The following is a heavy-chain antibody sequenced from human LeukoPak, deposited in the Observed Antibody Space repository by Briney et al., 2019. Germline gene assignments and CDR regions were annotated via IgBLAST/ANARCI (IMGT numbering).Heavy chain of an antibody. CDR2: SSAYNGNT. J-gene: IGHJ4*02. CDR1: GYTFTGYY. Sequence: ASVKVSCKASGYTFTGYYMHWVRQAPGQGLEWMGWSSAYNGNTNYAQKFQGRVTMTTDTSTSTAYMELRSLRSDDTAVYYCARDWQQLLDYWGQGTLVTVSS. V-gene: IGHV1-18*04. CDR3: ARDWQQLLDY. D-gene: IGHD6-13*01.